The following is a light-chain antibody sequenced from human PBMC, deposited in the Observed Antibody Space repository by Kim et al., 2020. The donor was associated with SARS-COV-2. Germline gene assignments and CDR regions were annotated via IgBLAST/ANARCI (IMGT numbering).Light chain of an antibody. V-gene: IGLV3-19*01. CDR3: NSRDSSGNHLV. J-gene: IGLJ3*02. CDR1: SLRNYY. Sequence: SSELTQDPAVSVALGQTVRITCQGDSLRNYYASWYQQQPGQAPVLVLFGKNNRPSGIPDRFSGSKSGNTASLTITGAQAEDEADYYCNSRDSSGNHLVFGGGTKLTVL. CDR2: GKN.